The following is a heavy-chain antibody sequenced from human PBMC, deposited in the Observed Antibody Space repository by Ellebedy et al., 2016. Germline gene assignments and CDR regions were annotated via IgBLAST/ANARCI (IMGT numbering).Heavy chain of an antibody. D-gene: IGHD6-19*01. V-gene: IGHV3-23*01. J-gene: IGHJ4*02. CDR1: GFTFSSYA. Sequence: GGSLRLSCAASGFTFSSYAMSWIRQAPGKGLEWVSTITGSGGSTDYADSVKGRFTFSRDNSKNPLYLHMNSLRVEDTAAYYCAKGTQWLGRSCFDHWGQGILVTVSS. CDR3: AKGTQWLGRSCFDH. CDR2: ITGSGGST.